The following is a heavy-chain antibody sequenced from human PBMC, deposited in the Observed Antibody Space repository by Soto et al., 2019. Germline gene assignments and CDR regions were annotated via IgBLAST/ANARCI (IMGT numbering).Heavy chain of an antibody. CDR2: IYFSGLT. V-gene: IGHV4-39*01. Sequence: SETLSLTCTVSGLSISTTNHYWAWIRQPPGKGLEWIGNIYFSGLTYYNPSLKGRLAISVDTSKNQFSLKLTSVTAADTGVYFCARPDDYGRHSDDASDVWGPGTMVTV. J-gene: IGHJ3*01. CDR1: GLSISTTNHY. CDR3: ARPDDYGRHSDDASDV. D-gene: IGHD4-17*01.